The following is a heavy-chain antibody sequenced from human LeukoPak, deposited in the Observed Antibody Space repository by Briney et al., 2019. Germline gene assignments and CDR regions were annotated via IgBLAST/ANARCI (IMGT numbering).Heavy chain of an antibody. CDR1: ADSINSRNW. V-gene: IGHV4-4*02. D-gene: IGHD2-8*01. CDR3: VRNGRHYFDF. J-gene: IGHJ4*02. Sequence: SSETLSLTCDVSADSINSRNWWSWVRQSPGKELEWIGEFCHCGSTNYNPSLKSRATISVDKSKSQFSLKLNSVSAADTAVYYCVRNGRHYFDFWGQGTLVTVSS. CDR2: FCHCGST.